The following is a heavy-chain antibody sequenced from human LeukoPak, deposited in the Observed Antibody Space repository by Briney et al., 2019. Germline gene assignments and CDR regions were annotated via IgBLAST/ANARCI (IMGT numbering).Heavy chain of an antibody. Sequence: PSETLSLTCTVSGGSISGYFWSWIRQPAGKGLEWIGRIYATGTTNYNPSLKSRVTMSVDTSKNQFSLNLSSVTAADTAMYYCAREFSGTSIAARVFDSWGQGTLVTVSS. D-gene: IGHD6-6*01. CDR3: AREFSGTSIAARVFDS. CDR2: IYATGTT. CDR1: GGSISGYF. J-gene: IGHJ4*02. V-gene: IGHV4-4*07.